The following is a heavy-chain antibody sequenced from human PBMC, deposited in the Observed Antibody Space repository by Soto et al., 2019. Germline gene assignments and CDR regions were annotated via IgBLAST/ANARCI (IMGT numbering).Heavy chain of an antibody. CDR1: GGSISSSSYY. V-gene: IGHV4-39*07. D-gene: IGHD1-26*01. J-gene: IGHJ4*02. CDR2: IYYRGST. CDR3: ARGVWETRFGY. Sequence: SETLSLTCTVSGGSISSSSYYWGWIRQPPGRGLEWIGSIYYRGSTYYNPSLKSRVSISVDTSKNQFSLKLTSVTAADTAVYYCARGVWETRFGYWGQGTPVTVSS.